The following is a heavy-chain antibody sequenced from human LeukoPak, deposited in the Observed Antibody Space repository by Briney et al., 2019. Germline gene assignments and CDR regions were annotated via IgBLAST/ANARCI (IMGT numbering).Heavy chain of an antibody. D-gene: IGHD3-10*01. CDR2: IKSKTDGGTR. CDR3: TTGPFDYYGAASYLANGMDV. V-gene: IGHV3-15*01. Sequence: GGSLRLSCAASGFTFSNAWMSWVRQAPGKGLEWVGRIKSKTDGGTRDYTAPVKGRFTISRDDSKNTLYLQMNSLKTEDTAVYYCTTGPFDYYGAASYLANGMDVWGQGTTVTVSS. J-gene: IGHJ6*02. CDR1: GFTFSNAW.